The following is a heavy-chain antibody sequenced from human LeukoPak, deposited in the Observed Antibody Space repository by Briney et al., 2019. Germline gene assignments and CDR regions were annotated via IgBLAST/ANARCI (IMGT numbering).Heavy chain of an antibody. V-gene: IGHV1-69*01. Sequence: VASVKVSCKASGGTFSSYAISWVRQAPGQGLEWMGGIIPIFGTANYAQKFQGRVTITADESTSTAYMELSSLRSEDTAVYYCARGPHAVTTEVYYYYYMDVWGKGTTVTVSS. D-gene: IGHD4-11*01. J-gene: IGHJ6*03. CDR1: GGTFSSYA. CDR2: IIPIFGTA. CDR3: ARGPHAVTTEVYYYYYMDV.